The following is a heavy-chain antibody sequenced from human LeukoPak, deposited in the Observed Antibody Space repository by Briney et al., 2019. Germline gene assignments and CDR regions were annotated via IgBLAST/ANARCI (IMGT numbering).Heavy chain of an antibody. Sequence: PSETLSLTCTVSGDSIRSSSYYWGWVRQPPGKGLEWIGSIYHSGSTNYNPSLKSRVTISVDKSKNQFSLKLSSVTAADTAVYYCARLHYDFWSGYYFGWFDPWGQGTLVTVSS. CDR1: GDSIRSSSYY. J-gene: IGHJ5*02. V-gene: IGHV4-39*07. CDR3: ARLHYDFWSGYYFGWFDP. CDR2: IYHSGST. D-gene: IGHD3-3*01.